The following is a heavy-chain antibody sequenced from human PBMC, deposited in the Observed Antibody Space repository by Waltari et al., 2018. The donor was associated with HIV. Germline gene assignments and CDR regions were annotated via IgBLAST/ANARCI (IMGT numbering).Heavy chain of an antibody. CDR1: GFTFSTYW. V-gene: IGHV3-7*01. CDR3: AGGGVLLWFGDLNWFDP. CDR2: IKQDGSEK. D-gene: IGHD3-10*01. Sequence: EVQLVESGGGSVQHGGSLRPSCAASGFTFSTYWMSRVRQAPGKGREWVANIKQDGSEKYYVDSVKGRFTIARDNAKNSLYLQMNSLRAEDTAVYYCAGGGVLLWFGDLNWFDPWGQGTLVTVSS. J-gene: IGHJ5*02.